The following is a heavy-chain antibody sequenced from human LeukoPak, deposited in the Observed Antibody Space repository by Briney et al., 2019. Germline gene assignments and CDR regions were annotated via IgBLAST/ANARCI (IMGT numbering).Heavy chain of an antibody. CDR2: IYYSGST. Sequence: SETLSLTCTVSGGSISSSSYYWGWIRQPPGKGLEWIGSIYYSGSTYYNPSLKSRVTISVDTPKNQFSLKLSSVTAADTAVYYCARNGRDSSSWYHHIYYNWFDPWGQGTLVTVSS. J-gene: IGHJ5*02. CDR3: ARNGRDSSSWYHHIYYNWFDP. D-gene: IGHD6-13*01. CDR1: GGSISSSSYY. V-gene: IGHV4-39*07.